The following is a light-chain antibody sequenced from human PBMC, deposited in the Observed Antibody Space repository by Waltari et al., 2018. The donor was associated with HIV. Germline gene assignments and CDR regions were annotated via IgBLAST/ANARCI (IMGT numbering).Light chain of an antibody. J-gene: IGLJ3*02. V-gene: IGLV2-14*01. Sequence: QSGLTQPASISASLGHSITISCLASSTHFSPRSYISWFQHHPDKAPQLLIYDYNIRPSGIPFRLSGSRSGNTASLTISGLQVDDEGDYYCSSYMNSGSLVFGGGTKVTVL. CDR1: STHFSPRSY. CDR3: SSYMNSGSLV. CDR2: DYN.